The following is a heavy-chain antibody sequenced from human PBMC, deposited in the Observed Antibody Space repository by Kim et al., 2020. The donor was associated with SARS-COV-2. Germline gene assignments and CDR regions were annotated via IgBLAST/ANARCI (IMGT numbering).Heavy chain of an antibody. CDR1: GGSFSGYY. CDR2: INHSGST. V-gene: IGHV4-34*01. Sequence: SETLSLTCAVYGGSFSGYYWSWIRQPPGKGLEWIGEINHSGSTNYNPSLKSRVTISVDTSKNQFSLKLSSVTAADTAVYYCARGRYCSGGSCYPVFEYWGQGTLVTVSS. J-gene: IGHJ4*02. D-gene: IGHD2-15*01. CDR3: ARGRYCSGGSCYPVFEY.